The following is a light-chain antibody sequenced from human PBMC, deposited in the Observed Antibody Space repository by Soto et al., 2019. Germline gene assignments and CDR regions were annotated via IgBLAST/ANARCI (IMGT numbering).Light chain of an antibody. CDR1: QSIANY. Sequence: DIQMTQSPSSLSASVGDRVIITCRSSQSIANYLNWYQHKPGEAPKLLIYAASRLPRGVPPRFSGSGSGTDFTLTISSMQPEEFATYYCQQGYSTPQTFGQGTNLEIK. CDR2: AAS. J-gene: IGKJ2*01. V-gene: IGKV1-39*01. CDR3: QQGYSTPQT.